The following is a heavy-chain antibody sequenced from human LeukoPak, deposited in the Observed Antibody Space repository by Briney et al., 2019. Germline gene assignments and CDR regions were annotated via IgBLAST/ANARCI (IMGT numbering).Heavy chain of an antibody. D-gene: IGHD2-15*01. V-gene: IGHV3-73*01. CDR2: IRSKANSYAT. J-gene: IGHJ4*02. CDR1: GFTFSGSA. Sequence: PGGSLRLSCAASGFTFSGSAMHWVRQASGTGLEWFGRIRSKANSYATAYAASVKGRFTISRDDSKNTAYLQMNSLKTEDTAVYYCTRLPGDCSGGSCYSNYFDYWGQGTLVTVSS. CDR3: TRLPGDCSGGSCYSNYFDY.